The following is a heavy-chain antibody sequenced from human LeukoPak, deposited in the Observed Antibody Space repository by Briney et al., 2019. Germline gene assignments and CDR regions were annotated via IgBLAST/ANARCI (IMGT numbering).Heavy chain of an antibody. CDR1: GFTFSNYW. V-gene: IGHV3-7*01. Sequence: GGSLRLSCAASGFTFSNYWMSWVRQAPGKELEWVANIKEDGSEKNYVDSVKGRFTISRDNAKSSVYLQMNSLRAEDTGVYYCARDKYCSDGNCDGGSKFDYWGQGTLVTVSS. CDR2: IKEDGSEK. D-gene: IGHD2-15*01. J-gene: IGHJ4*02. CDR3: ARDKYCSDGNCDGGSKFDY.